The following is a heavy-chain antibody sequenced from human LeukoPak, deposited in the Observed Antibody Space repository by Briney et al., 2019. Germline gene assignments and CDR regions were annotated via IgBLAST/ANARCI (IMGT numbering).Heavy chain of an antibody. V-gene: IGHV3-7*01. CDR1: GFTFSSYG. CDR2: IKQDGSEK. D-gene: IGHD3-10*01. J-gene: IGHJ3*02. CDR3: ARGLLLWFGEFGDAFDI. Sequence: PGGSLRLSCAASGFTFSSYGMSWVRQAPGKGLEWVANIKQDGSEKYYVDSVKGRFTISRDNAKNSLYLQMNSLRAEDTAVYYCARGLLLWFGEFGDAFDIWGQGTMVTVSS.